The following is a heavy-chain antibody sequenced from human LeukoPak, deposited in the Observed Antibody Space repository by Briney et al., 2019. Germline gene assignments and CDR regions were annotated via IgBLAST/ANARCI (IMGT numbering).Heavy chain of an antibody. D-gene: IGHD6-19*01. CDR1: GFTFSSYS. V-gene: IGHV3-21*01. Sequence: AGGSLRLSCAASGFTFSSYSMNWVRQAPGKGLEWVSSISSSSSYIYYADSVKGRFTISRDNAKNSLYLQMNSLRAEDTAVYYCARGHSSGWLYYFDYWGQGTLVTVSS. CDR3: ARGHSSGWLYYFDY. CDR2: ISSSSSYI. J-gene: IGHJ4*02.